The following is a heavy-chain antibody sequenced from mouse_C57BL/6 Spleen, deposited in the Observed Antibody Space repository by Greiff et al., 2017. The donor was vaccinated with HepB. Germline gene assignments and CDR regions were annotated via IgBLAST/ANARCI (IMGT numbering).Heavy chain of an antibody. CDR3: ARPAYGFPHYAMDY. Sequence: QVQLQQPGAELVRPGSSVKLSCKASGYTFTSYWMDWVKQRPGQGLEWIGNIYPSDSETHYNQKFKDKATLTVDKSSSTAYMQLSSLTSEDSAVYYCARPAYGFPHYAMDYWGQGTSVTVSS. V-gene: IGHV1-61*01. CDR2: IYPSDSET. CDR1: GYTFTSYW. D-gene: IGHD2-2*01. J-gene: IGHJ4*01.